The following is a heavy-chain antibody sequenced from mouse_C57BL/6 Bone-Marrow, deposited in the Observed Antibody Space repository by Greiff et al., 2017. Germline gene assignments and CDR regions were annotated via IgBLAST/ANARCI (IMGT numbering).Heavy chain of an antibody. Sequence: EVKLQESGAELVRPGASVKLSCTASGFNIKDDYMHWVKQRPEQGLEWIGWIDPENGDTEYASKFQGKATITADTSSTTAYLQLSSLTSEETAVYYNTTVFQYWGQGTTLTVSS. CDR2: IDPENGDT. CDR3: TTVFQY. V-gene: IGHV14-4*01. CDR1: GFNIKDDY. J-gene: IGHJ2*01.